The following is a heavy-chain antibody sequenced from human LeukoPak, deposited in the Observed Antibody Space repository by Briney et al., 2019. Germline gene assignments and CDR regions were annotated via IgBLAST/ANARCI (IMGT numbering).Heavy chain of an antibody. D-gene: IGHD7-27*01. CDR1: GFTFGDYA. Sequence: QPGRSLRLSCTASGFTFGDYAMTWFRQAPGKGLKWVGFIRSKADGGTTENAASVKGRFTISRDDSKSIAYLQMNSLKTEDTAVYYCTRDRTGDRTDAFDIWGQGTMVTVSS. J-gene: IGHJ3*02. V-gene: IGHV3-49*03. CDR3: TRDRTGDRTDAFDI. CDR2: IRSKADGGTT.